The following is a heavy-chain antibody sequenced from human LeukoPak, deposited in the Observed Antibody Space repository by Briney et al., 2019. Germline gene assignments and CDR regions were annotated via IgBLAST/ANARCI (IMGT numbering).Heavy chain of an antibody. CDR3: ARRWGGDSYGLFESDY. V-gene: IGHV5-10-1*01. D-gene: IGHD5-18*01. CDR2: IDPSDSYT. J-gene: IGHJ4*02. CDR1: GYSFTSYW. Sequence: GESLKISCKGSGYSFTSYWISWVRQMPGKGLEWMGRIDPSDSYTNYSPSFQGHVTISADKSISTAYLQWSSLKASDTAMYYCARRWGGDSYGLFESDYWGQGTLVTVSS.